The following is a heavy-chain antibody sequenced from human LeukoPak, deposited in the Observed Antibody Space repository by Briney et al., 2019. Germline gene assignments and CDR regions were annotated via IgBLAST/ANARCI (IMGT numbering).Heavy chain of an antibody. D-gene: IGHD3-22*01. CDR2: ISSNGGST. V-gene: IGHV3-64*04. J-gene: IGHJ4*02. CDR1: GFTFSSYA. CDR3: ARGGESSGYYYADY. Sequence: PGGSLRLSCSASGFTFSSYAMHWVRQAPGKGLEYVSAISSNGGSTYYADSVKGRFTISRDDSKNTVYLQMNSLRAEDTSVYFCARGGESSGYYYADYWGQGTLVTVSS.